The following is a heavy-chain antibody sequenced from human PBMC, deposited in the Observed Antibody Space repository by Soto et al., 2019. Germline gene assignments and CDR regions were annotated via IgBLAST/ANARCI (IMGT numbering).Heavy chain of an antibody. D-gene: IGHD6-19*01. CDR2: IYPGDSDT. CDR3: AGIRSRIAVLLDRGDP. Sequence: PGESLKISCKGSVYSFTSYWIGWVRQMPGKGLEWMGIIYPGDSDTRYSPSFQGQVTISADKSISTAYLQWSSLKASDTAMYYCAGIRSRIAVLLDRGDPWGQGTLGTVSA. CDR1: VYSFTSYW. J-gene: IGHJ5*02. V-gene: IGHV5-51*01.